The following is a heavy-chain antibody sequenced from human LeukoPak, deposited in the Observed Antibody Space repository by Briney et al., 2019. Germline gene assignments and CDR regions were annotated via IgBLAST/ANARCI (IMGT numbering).Heavy chain of an antibody. D-gene: IGHD2-15*01. Sequence: SETLSLTCAVSGGSISTNNWWSWVRQPPGKGLEWIGEIYHSGSTNYNPSLKSRVTISVDKSNNQFSLKLTSMTAADTAVYYCAGRCRGTVCPINYWGQGTLVTVSS. J-gene: IGHJ4*02. CDR3: AGRCRGTVCPINY. CDR2: IYHSGST. V-gene: IGHV4-4*02. CDR1: GGSISTNNW.